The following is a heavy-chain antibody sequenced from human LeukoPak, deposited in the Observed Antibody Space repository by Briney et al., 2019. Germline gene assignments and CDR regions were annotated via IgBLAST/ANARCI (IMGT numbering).Heavy chain of an antibody. Sequence: PSEILSLTCTVSGGSISSYYWRWIRQPPGKGLEWIGYIYYSGSTNYNPSLKSRVTISVDTSKYQFSLKLSSVTAADTAVYYCARDGPGTYSSSWYPLIFIFDYRGQGTLVTVSS. CDR1: GGSISSYY. D-gene: IGHD6-13*01. V-gene: IGHV4-59*01. CDR2: IYYSGST. CDR3: ARDGPGTYSSSWYPLIFIFDY. J-gene: IGHJ4*02.